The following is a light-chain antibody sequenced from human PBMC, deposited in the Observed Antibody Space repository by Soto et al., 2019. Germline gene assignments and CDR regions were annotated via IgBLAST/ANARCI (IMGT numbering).Light chain of an antibody. CDR3: QQRTNWPPT. Sequence: EIVLTQSPATLSLSPGERATLSCRASQSVRNNLVWYHQKPGQAPRVLIYSASNRATGIPARFSGSGSGTDFTLTNSSLEPEDFAVYYCQQRTNWPPTFGGGTKVEMK. J-gene: IGKJ4*01. CDR2: SAS. V-gene: IGKV3-11*01. CDR1: QSVRNN.